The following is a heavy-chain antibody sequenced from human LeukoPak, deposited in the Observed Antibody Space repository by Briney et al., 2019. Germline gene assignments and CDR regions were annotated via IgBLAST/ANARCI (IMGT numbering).Heavy chain of an antibody. CDR3: AKRRIYYYGSGDAYCFDY. CDR1: GFPFSSYA. Sequence: GGSLRLPCAASGFPFSSYAMSGARQARGRGLEWVSAISGSGGSTYYADSVKGRFTISRDNSKNTLYLQMNSLRAEDTAVYYCAKRRIYYYGSGDAYCFDYWGQGTLVTVSS. CDR2: ISGSGGST. J-gene: IGHJ4*02. V-gene: IGHV3-23*01. D-gene: IGHD3-10*01.